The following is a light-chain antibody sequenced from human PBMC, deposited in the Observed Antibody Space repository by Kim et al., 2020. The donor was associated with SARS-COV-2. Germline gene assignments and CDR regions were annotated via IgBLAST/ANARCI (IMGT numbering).Light chain of an antibody. Sequence: DIRMTQSPSSLSAYVGDRVTITCRASQGIDNYVAWFQQKPGKAPKSLIYGASNLQTGVPSKFSGRGSGTDFSLTINSLQPEDVATYYCQQYHAYPRTFGQGTKVDIK. CDR1: QGIDNY. V-gene: IGKV1-16*02. CDR2: GAS. J-gene: IGKJ1*01. CDR3: QQYHAYPRT.